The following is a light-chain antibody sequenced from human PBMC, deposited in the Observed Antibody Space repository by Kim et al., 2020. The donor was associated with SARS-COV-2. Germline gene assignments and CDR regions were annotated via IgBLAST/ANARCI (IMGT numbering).Light chain of an antibody. CDR2: DAS. V-gene: IGKV1-5*01. CDR1: QSNTRW. J-gene: IGKJ1*01. Sequence: FASVEDRVTVTCRDSQSNTRWLAGYQQKAGKAPNLQIYDASNMESGVPSRFSGSGSGTEFTLTISSLQPDDFATYFCQQYKSYPRMFGQGTKLDI. CDR3: QQYKSYPRM.